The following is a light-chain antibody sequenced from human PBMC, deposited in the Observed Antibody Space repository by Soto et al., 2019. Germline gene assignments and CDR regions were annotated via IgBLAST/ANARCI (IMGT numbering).Light chain of an antibody. CDR2: AAS. J-gene: IGKJ2*01. V-gene: IGKV1-39*01. CDR3: QQSYSIPYT. CDR1: QSISNY. Sequence: DIQMTQSPSSLSASVGDRVTITCRASQSISNYLNWYQQKPGKAPNLLIYAASSFQSGVPSRFSGSGSGTDFILTISSLQPEDFATYYCQQSYSIPYTFGQGTKLEIK.